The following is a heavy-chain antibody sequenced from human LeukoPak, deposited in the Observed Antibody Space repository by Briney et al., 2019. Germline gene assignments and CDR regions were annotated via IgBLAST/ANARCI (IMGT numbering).Heavy chain of an antibody. CDR2: ISSSGSTI. CDR3: ARDLYYYDSSSTSIDY. CDR1: GFTFSSYE. D-gene: IGHD3-22*01. V-gene: IGHV3-48*03. Sequence: GGSLRLSCXASGFTFSSYEMNWVRQAPGKGLEWVSYISSSGSTIYYADSVKGRFTISRDNAKNSLYLQMNSLRAEDTAVYYCARDLYYYDSSSTSIDYWGQGTLVTVSS. J-gene: IGHJ4*02.